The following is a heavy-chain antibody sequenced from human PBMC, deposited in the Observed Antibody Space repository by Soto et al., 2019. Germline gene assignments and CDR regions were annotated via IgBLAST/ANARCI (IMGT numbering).Heavy chain of an antibody. D-gene: IGHD6-19*01. Sequence: QVQLVQSGAEVKKPGASVKVSCKASGYTFTSYYMHWVRQAPGQGLEWMGIINPSGGSTSYAQKFQGRVTMTRDTSTSTVSMELSSLRSEDTAVYYCARPMGGQWLVFFMWGQGTLVTVSS. CDR3: ARPMGGQWLVFFM. CDR2: INPSGGST. CDR1: GYTFTSYY. V-gene: IGHV1-46*01. J-gene: IGHJ4*02.